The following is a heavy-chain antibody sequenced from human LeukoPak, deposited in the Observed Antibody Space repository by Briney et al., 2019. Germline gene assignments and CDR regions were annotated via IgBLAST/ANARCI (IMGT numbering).Heavy chain of an antibody. CDR1: GFTFSSYW. CDR3: ARVGAATYAFDI. CDR2: IKSDGSSP. J-gene: IGHJ3*02. V-gene: IGHV3-74*01. Sequence: GGSLRLSCAASGFTFSSYWMHWVRQAPGKGLVWVSRIKSDGSSPSYADSVKGRFTISRYNAKNPLYLQMNSLRAEDTAVYYCARVGAATYAFDIWGQGTMVTVSS. D-gene: IGHD3-16*01.